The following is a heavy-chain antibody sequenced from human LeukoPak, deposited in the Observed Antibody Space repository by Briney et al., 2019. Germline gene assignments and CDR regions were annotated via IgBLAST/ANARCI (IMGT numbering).Heavy chain of an antibody. J-gene: IGHJ4*02. V-gene: IGHV3-33*01. CDR1: GFTFSSYG. D-gene: IGHD4-17*01. CDR3: ARGPDNYGDPYFDY. Sequence: PGGSLRLSCAASGFTFSSYGMHWVRQAPGKGLEWVAVIWYDGSNKYYADSVKGRFTISRHNSKNTLYLQMNSLSTEDTAVYYCARGPDNYGDPYFDYWGQGTLVTVSS. CDR2: IWYDGSNK.